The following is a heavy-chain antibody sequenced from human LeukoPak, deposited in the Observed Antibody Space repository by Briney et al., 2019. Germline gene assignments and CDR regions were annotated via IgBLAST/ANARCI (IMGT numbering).Heavy chain of an antibody. CDR3: ARESHRDIVVVVADNWPDP. Sequence: ASVKVSCKASGYTFTGYYMHWVRQAPGQGLEWMGWINPNSGGTNYAQKFQGRVTMTRDTSISTAYMELSRLRSDDTAVYYCARESHRDIVVVVADNWPDPWGQGTLVTVSS. D-gene: IGHD2-15*01. CDR2: INPNSGGT. V-gene: IGHV1-2*02. CDR1: GYTFTGYY. J-gene: IGHJ5*02.